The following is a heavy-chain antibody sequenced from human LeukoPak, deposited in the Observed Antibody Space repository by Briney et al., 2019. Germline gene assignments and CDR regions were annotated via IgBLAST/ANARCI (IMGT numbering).Heavy chain of an antibody. CDR1: GFTFSSSA. CDR2: ISASGGST. Sequence: PGGSLRLSCAASGFTFSSSAMSWVRQVPGKGLEWVSGISASGGSTSYADSVRGRFTISRDNSKNTLYLQMNSLRAEDTAVYYCAKGDGYNTYYFDYWGQGTLVTVSS. J-gene: IGHJ4*02. CDR3: AKGDGYNTYYFDY. D-gene: IGHD5-24*01. V-gene: IGHV3-23*01.